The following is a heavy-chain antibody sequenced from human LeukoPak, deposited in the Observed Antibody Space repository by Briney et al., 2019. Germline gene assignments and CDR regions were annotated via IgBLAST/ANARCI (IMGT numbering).Heavy chain of an antibody. CDR2: ISFDGSNK. Sequence: GGSLRLSCAASGFTFSSYGMHWVRQAPGKGLEWVALISFDGSNKYYADSVKGRFTISRDNSKNTLYLQMNSLRAEDTAVYYCARDFSVLVAARYLDYWGQGTLVTVSS. V-gene: IGHV3-30*03. CDR1: GFTFSSYG. CDR3: ARDFSVLVAARYLDY. J-gene: IGHJ4*02. D-gene: IGHD2-15*01.